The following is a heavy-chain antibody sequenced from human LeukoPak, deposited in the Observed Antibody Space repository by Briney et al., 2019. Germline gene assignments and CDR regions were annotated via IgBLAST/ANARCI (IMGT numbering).Heavy chain of an antibody. J-gene: IGHJ4*02. D-gene: IGHD6-13*01. CDR1: GGSISSYY. Sequence: SETLSLTCTVSGGSISSYYWSWIRQPPGKGLEWIGYVFNGGSTNYNPSLKSRVTMSVDTSRDQFSLRLTSVTAADTAIYYCATRPAGSTWYGVFDNWSQGTLVTVSS. V-gene: IGHV4-59*01. CDR3: ATRPAGSTWYGVFDN. CDR2: VFNGGST.